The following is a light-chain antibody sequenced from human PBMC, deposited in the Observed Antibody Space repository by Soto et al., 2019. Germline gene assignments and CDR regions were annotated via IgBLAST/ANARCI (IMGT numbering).Light chain of an antibody. CDR1: QTINVY. CDR3: HQSYSTPLT. V-gene: IGKV1-39*01. CDR2: AAS. J-gene: IGKJ4*01. Sequence: DIQMTQAPYSLSASVGDRVTITCRASQTINVYLNWYQHKPGKAPVLLIHAASTLQSWVPSRFSGSGSGTDFTLNISSLQPEDFATYYCHQSYSTPLTFGGGTKVEIK.